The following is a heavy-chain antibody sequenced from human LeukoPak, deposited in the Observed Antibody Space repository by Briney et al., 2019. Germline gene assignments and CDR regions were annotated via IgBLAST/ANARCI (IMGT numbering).Heavy chain of an antibody. CDR3: ATLSGYGG. J-gene: IGHJ4*02. Sequence: GGSLRLSCAASGFTFYDYAMHWVRQAPGKGLEWVSGISWNSGSIGYADSVKGRFTISRDNAKNSLYLQMNSLRAEDMALYYCATLSGYGGWGQGTLVTVSS. V-gene: IGHV3-9*03. CDR2: ISWNSGSI. D-gene: IGHD5-12*01. CDR1: GFTFYDYA.